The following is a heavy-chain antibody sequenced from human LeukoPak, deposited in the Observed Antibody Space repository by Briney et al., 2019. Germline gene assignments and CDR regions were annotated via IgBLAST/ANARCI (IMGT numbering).Heavy chain of an antibody. CDR3: TRVDTAMSAFDP. V-gene: IGHV4-34*01. CDR1: GGSFSDNY. CDR2: INHSGTT. Sequence: SETLSLTCAVSGGSFSDNYWTWIRQPPGKGLERIGQINHSGTTNYNPSLKSRVTILVDTSKNQFSLKLSSVTAADTAVYYCTRVDTAMSAFDPWGQGTLVTVSS. J-gene: IGHJ5*02. D-gene: IGHD5-18*01.